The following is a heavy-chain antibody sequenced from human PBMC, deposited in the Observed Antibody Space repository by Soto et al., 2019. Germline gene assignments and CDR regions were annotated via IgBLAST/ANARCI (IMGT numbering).Heavy chain of an antibody. D-gene: IGHD3-10*01. Sequence: PVGSLRLSCAASGFTFSSYAMSWVRQAPGKGLEWVSAISGSGGSTYYADSVKGRFTISRDNSKNTLYLQMNSLRAEDTAVYFCAKDLWFGESPHYYWGQGTLVTVSS. CDR3: AKDLWFGESPHYY. V-gene: IGHV3-23*01. J-gene: IGHJ4*02. CDR2: ISGSGGST. CDR1: GFTFSSYA.